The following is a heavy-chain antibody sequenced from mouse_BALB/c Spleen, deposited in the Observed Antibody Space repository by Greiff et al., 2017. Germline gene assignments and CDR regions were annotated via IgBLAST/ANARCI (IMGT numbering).Heavy chain of an antibody. CDR3: ARRAGDYYGSSYFDY. CDR2: ISSGGSYT. D-gene: IGHD1-1*01. CDR1: GFTFSSYG. Sequence: EVMLVESGGDLVKPGGSLKLSCAASGFTFSSYGMSWVRQTPDKRLEWVATISSGGSYTYYPDSVKGRFTISRDNAKNTLYLQMSSLKSEDTAMYYCARRAGDYYGSSYFDYWGQGTTLTVSS. J-gene: IGHJ2*01. V-gene: IGHV5-6*02.